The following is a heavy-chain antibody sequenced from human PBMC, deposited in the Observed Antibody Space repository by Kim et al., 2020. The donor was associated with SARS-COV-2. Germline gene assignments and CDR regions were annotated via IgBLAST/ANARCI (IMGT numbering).Heavy chain of an antibody. CDR2: FDPEDDEP. CDR3: ATGGCTTHSCYNAH. CDR1: GYTLSEIA. D-gene: IGHD2-15*01. V-gene: IGHV1-24*01. Sequence: ASVKVSCKVSGYTLSEIAIHWVRQAPGKGLEWMGNFDPEDDEPNYAQEFQGRVTVIADPSTDTAYMELNSLRSEDTAVYYCATGGCTTHSCYNAHWGRGTLVTVSS. J-gene: IGHJ4*02.